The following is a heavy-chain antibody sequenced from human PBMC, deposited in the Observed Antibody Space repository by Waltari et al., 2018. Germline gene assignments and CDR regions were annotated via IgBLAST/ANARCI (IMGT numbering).Heavy chain of an antibody. CDR2: ST. CDR3: ARGLIWFGYYYYYMDV. Sequence: STNYNPSLKSRVTISVDTSKNQFSLKLSSVTAADTAVYYCARGLIWFGYYYYYMDVWGKGTTVTVSS. J-gene: IGHJ6*03. V-gene: IGHV4-59*09. D-gene: IGHD3-10*01.